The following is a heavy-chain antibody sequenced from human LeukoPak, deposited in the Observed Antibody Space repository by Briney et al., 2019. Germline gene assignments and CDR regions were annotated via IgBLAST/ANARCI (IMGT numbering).Heavy chain of an antibody. Sequence: GGSLRLSCAASGFTFSSYAVNWVRQAPGKGLEWVSAISGSGGSTYYADSVKGRFTISRDNSKNTLYVQMNSLRAEDTAVYYCARADSNWHLYYFDYWGQGTLVTVSS. CDR1: GFTFSSYA. J-gene: IGHJ4*02. V-gene: IGHV3-23*01. CDR2: ISGSGGST. D-gene: IGHD6-13*01. CDR3: ARADSNWHLYYFDY.